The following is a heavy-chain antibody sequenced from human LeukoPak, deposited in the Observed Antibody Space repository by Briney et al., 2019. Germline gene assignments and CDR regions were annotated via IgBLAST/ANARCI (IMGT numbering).Heavy chain of an antibody. CDR3: AAGTAADF. Sequence: GGSLRLSCVVSGIPFSDYYMNWIRKAPGRGLEWISYISSSSSYTDYADSVKGRFTISRDNAKSALYLQMHSLRLEDTAVYYCAAGTAADFWGQGTLVTVSS. V-gene: IGHV3-11*03. D-gene: IGHD6-13*01. J-gene: IGHJ4*02. CDR1: GIPFSDYY. CDR2: ISSSSSYT.